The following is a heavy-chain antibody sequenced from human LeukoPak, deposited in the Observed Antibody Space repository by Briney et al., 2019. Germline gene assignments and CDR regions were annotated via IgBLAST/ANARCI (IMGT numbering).Heavy chain of an antibody. V-gene: IGHV3-73*01. CDR3: SRGARDADYETWFDR. CDR1: GFTFSGSS. CDR2: IRTKGNSYAT. J-gene: IGHJ5*01. D-gene: IGHD4-17*01. Sequence: GSRRLSCAASGFTFSGSSMHWVRQASGKGLEWVGRIRTKGNSYATAYAASVKGRFTISRDDSKNTTYLQMNSLKTEDTAVYYCSRGARDADYETWFDRWGRGRLVSVSS.